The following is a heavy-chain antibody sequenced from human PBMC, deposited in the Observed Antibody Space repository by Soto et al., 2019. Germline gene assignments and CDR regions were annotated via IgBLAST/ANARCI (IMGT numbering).Heavy chain of an antibody. CDR2: ISSSSSPI. V-gene: IGHV3-48*03. Sequence: GGSLSLSCAAAVFTFSSNDMNWVRQAPGKGLEWVSYISSSSSPIYYADSVKGRFTISRDNAKNSIYLQMNDLRAEDSAVYYCARPRTAFGGFDLWGQGTRVTVSS. D-gene: IGHD2-15*01. CDR1: VFTFSSND. CDR3: ARPRTAFGGFDL. J-gene: IGHJ3*01.